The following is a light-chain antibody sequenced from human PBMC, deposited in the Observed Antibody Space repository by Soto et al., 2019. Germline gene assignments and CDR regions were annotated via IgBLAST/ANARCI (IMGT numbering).Light chain of an antibody. CDR1: SSDVGGYNY. J-gene: IGLJ2*01. Sequence: QSALTQPASVSGSPGQSITISCTGTSSDVGGYNYVSWYQQHPGKAPKLMIYDVSNRPSGVSNRFSGSKSGNTASLTISGHDAEDEAYYYSSSYTSSSTVVFGAGTKVTVL. CDR3: SSYTSSSTVV. V-gene: IGLV2-14*01. CDR2: DVS.